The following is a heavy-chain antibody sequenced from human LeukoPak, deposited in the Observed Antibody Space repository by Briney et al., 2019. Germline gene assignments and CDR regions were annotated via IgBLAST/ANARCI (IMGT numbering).Heavy chain of an antibody. CDR1: GGTFSSYA. J-gene: IGHJ6*03. D-gene: IGHD6-13*01. Sequence: SVKVSCKASGGTFSSYAISWVRQAPGQGLEWMGGIIPIFGTANYAQKFQGRVKITTDESTSTAYMELSSLRSEDTAVYYCASSPAAAGRYYYYYYMDVWGKGTTVTVSS. CDR3: ASSPAAAGRYYYYYYMDV. CDR2: IIPIFGTA. V-gene: IGHV1-69*05.